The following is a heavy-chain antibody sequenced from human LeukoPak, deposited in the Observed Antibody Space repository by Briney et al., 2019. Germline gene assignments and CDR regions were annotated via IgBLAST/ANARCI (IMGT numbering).Heavy chain of an antibody. J-gene: IGHJ4*02. D-gene: IGHD1-26*01. CDR3: ARVGVGATRANFDY. Sequence: SETLSLTCTVSGGSISSYYWSWIRQPVGKGLEWIGHIYTSGSTNYNPSLKSRVTMSVDTSKNQFSLKLSSVTAADTAVYYCARVGVGATRANFDYWGQGTLVTVSS. V-gene: IGHV4-4*07. CDR1: GGSISSYY. CDR2: IYTSGST.